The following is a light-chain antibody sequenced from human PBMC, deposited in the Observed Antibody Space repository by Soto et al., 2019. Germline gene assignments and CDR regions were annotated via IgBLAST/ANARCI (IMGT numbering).Light chain of an antibody. CDR3: QQYNNWARRT. V-gene: IGKV3-15*01. CDR2: GAS. CDR1: QSVSSN. J-gene: IGKJ1*01. Sequence: EIVMTQSPATLSVSPGERATLSCRASQSVSSNLAWYQQKTGQAPRLLIYGASTRATGIPARFSGSGSGTDFTLTISSLQSEDFAVYYCQQYNNWARRTFGQGTKVEIK.